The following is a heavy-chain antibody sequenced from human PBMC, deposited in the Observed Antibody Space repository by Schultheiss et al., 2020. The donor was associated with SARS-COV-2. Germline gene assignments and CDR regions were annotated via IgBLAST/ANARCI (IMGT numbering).Heavy chain of an antibody. CDR1: GGSISSGGYS. CDR2: INHSGST. CDR3: ARGAAMDY. D-gene: IGHD5-18*01. Sequence: SETLSLTCAVSGGSISSGGYSWSWIRQPPGKGLEWIGEINHSGSTNYNPSLKSRVTISVDTSKNQFSLKLSSVTAADTAVYYCARGAAMDYWGQGTLVTVSS. J-gene: IGHJ4*02. V-gene: IGHV4-30-2*01.